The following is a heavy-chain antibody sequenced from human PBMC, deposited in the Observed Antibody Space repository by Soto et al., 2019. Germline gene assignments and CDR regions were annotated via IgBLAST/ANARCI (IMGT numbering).Heavy chain of an antibody. J-gene: IGHJ4*02. Sequence: EVQLLESGGGLVQPGGSLRLSCVVSGFTCSRHAMTLVRKAPGKGLEWVSSITGSGTKTYYADSVKGRFTISRGNSKNTLYLQMNSLRAEDTAIYYCARRAWEERQFDYWGQGTLVTVSS. CDR1: GFTCSRHA. V-gene: IGHV3-23*01. CDR3: ARRAWEERQFDY. CDR2: ITGSGTKT. D-gene: IGHD1-1*01.